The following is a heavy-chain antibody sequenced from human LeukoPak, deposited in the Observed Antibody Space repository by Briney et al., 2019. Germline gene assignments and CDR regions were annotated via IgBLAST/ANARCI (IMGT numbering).Heavy chain of an antibody. V-gene: IGHV4-59*08. J-gene: IGHJ5*02. Sequence: SETLSLTCTVSGGSISSYYWSWIRQSPGKGLEWIGYIYYSGSTNYNPSLKSRVTISVDTSKNQFSLKLSSVTAADTAVYYCARSVVPAAMGVFDPWGQGTLVTVSS. D-gene: IGHD2-2*01. CDR1: GGSISSYY. CDR3: ARSVVPAAMGVFDP. CDR2: IYYSGST.